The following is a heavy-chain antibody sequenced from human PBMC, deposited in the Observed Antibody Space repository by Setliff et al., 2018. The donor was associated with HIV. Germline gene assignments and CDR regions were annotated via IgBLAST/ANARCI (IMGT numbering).Heavy chain of an antibody. J-gene: IGHJ4*02. CDR1: GYTFTNYG. Sequence: ASVKVSCKASGYTFTNYGINWVRQAPGQGLEWMGWISPYNGNTNYAQKLQDRVTMTTDKSTSTAYMEVRGLRSDDTAVYYCARDTSMTGYFDSWGQGTLVTVSS. D-gene: IGHD3-9*01. V-gene: IGHV1-18*01. CDR2: ISPYNGNT. CDR3: ARDTSMTGYFDS.